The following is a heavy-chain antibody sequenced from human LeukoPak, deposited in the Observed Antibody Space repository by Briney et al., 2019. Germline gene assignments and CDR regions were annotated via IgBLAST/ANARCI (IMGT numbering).Heavy chain of an antibody. CDR1: GGSISSYY. Sequence: SETLSLTCAVYGGSISSYYWSWIRQPPGKGLEWIGYIYYSGSTNYNPSLKSRVTISVDTSKNQFSLKLSSVTAADTAVYYCARGAYGGNSALFDYWGQGTLVTVSS. CDR2: IYYSGST. J-gene: IGHJ4*02. V-gene: IGHV4-59*13. CDR3: ARGAYGGNSALFDY. D-gene: IGHD4-23*01.